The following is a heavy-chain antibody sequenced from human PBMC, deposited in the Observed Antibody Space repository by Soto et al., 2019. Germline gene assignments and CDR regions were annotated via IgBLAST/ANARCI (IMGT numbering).Heavy chain of an antibody. V-gene: IGHV1-2*02. CDR1: GYTFTGYY. CDR3: ARLSIAAARRWFDP. CDR2: INPNSGGT. D-gene: IGHD6-13*01. Sequence: ASVKVSCKASGYTFTGYYMHWVRQAPGQGLEWMGWINPNSGGTDYAQKFQGRVTMTRDTSISTAYMELSRLRSDDTAVYYCARLSIAAARRWFDPWGQGTLVTVSS. J-gene: IGHJ5*02.